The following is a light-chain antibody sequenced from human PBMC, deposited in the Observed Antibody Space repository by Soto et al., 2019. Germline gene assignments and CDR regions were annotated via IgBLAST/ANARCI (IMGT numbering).Light chain of an antibody. CDR2: GES. Sequence: EIVFTQSTATLCVSPGQRATLSFRASQSVSSYLAWYQQKPGQDHRLLIYGESSRATGIPDRFSGSGSGTDFTLTIRRMEPEDFAVYYCKLYGSSHRTFGQGNKV. CDR1: QSVSSY. CDR3: KLYGSSHRT. V-gene: IGKV3-20*01. J-gene: IGKJ1*01.